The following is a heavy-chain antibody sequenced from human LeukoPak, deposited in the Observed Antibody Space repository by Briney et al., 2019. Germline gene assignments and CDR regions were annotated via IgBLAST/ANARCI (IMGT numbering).Heavy chain of an antibody. J-gene: IGHJ4*02. CDR2: IRYDGSNK. D-gene: IGHD3-3*01. CDR3: AKLSSNYDFWSGYYGGY. Sequence: GGSLRLSCAASGFTFSSYGMHWVRQAPGKGLEWVAFIRYDGSNKYYADSVKGRFTISRDNSKNTLYLQMISLRAEDTAVYYCAKLSSNYDFWSGYYGGYWGQGTLVTVSS. CDR1: GFTFSSYG. V-gene: IGHV3-30*02.